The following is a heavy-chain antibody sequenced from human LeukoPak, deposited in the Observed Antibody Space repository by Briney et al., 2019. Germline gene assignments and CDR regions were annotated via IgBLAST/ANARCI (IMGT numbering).Heavy chain of an antibody. CDR3: ARDRAVAGTKGWFDP. CDR2: ISSSGSTI. Sequence: GGSLGLSCAASGFTFSSYEMNWVRQAPGKGLEWVSYISSSGSTIYYADSVKGRFTISRDNSKNTLYLQMNSLRAEDTAVYYCARDRAVAGTKGWFDPWGQGTLVTVSS. CDR1: GFTFSSYE. V-gene: IGHV3-48*03. J-gene: IGHJ5*02. D-gene: IGHD6-19*01.